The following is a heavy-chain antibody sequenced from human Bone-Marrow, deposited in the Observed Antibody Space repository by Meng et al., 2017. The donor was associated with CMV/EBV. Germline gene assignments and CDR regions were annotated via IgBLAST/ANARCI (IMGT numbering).Heavy chain of an antibody. J-gene: IGHJ4*02. V-gene: IGHV3-23*01. CDR2: ISGSGGST. CDR1: GFTFSSYA. Sequence: LSLTCAASGFTFSSYAMSWVRQAPGKGLEWVSAISGSGGSTYYADSVKGRFTISRDNSKNTLYLQMNSLRAEDTAVYYCAKENKGYCSGGSCSGVDYWGQGTLVTVSS. CDR3: AKENKGYCSGGSCSGVDY. D-gene: IGHD2-15*01.